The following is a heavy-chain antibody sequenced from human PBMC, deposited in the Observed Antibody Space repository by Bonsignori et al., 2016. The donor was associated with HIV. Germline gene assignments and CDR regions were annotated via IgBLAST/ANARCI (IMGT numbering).Heavy chain of an antibody. J-gene: IGHJ4*02. CDR1: GGSFSDYY. CDR3: ARGQDIAQQGIDY. V-gene: IGHV4-34*01. Sequence: SETLSLTCAVYGGSFSDYYWTWIRQPPGKGLEWIGEINHRGSTNYNPSLKSRVTISVDTSKNQFSLKLSSVTAADTAVYYCARGQDIAQQGIDYWGQGTLVTVSS. CDR2: INHRGST. D-gene: IGHD2-15*01.